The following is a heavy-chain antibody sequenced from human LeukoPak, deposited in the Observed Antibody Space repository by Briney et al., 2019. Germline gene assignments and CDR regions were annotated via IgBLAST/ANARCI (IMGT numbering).Heavy chain of an antibody. V-gene: IGHV4-38-2*01. J-gene: IGHJ4*02. CDR2: IYQSGST. CDR3: ARNGSSGYMDS. CDR1: SYFISSDYY. D-gene: IGHD3-22*01. Sequence: SEPLSLTCAVSSYFISSDYYWGWIRQPPGKGLEWIGSIYQSGSTSYNPSLKSRVTISVDTSKNQFSLKLSSVTAADTAVYYCARNGSSGYMDSWGQGTLVTVSS.